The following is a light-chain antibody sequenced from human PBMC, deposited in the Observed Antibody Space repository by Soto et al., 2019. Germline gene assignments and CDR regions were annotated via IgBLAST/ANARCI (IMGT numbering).Light chain of an antibody. V-gene: IGKV3-11*01. CDR1: QSVSSY. CDR2: DAS. J-gene: IGKJ5*01. CDR3: QQRSNWPPEIT. Sequence: EIVLTQSPATLSLSPGERATLSCRASQSVSSYLAWYQQKPGQAPRLLIYDASNRATGIPARFSGSGSGTDFTLTISSLEPEDVAVYYCQQRSNWPPEITFGQGTRLDIK.